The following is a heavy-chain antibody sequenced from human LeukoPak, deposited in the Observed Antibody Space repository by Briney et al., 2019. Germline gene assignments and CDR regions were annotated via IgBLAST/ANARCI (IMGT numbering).Heavy chain of an antibody. D-gene: IGHD1-1*01. V-gene: IGHV4-39*01. CDR1: GGSISSSSYY. CDR2: IYYSGST. J-gene: IGHJ4*02. CDR3: ARGIWLQLVFDY. Sequence: SETLSLTCTVSGGSISSSSYYWGWIRQPPGKGLEWIGSIYYSGSTYYNPSLKSRVTISVDTSKNQFSLKLSSVTAADTAVYYCARGIWLQLVFDYWGQGTRVTVSS.